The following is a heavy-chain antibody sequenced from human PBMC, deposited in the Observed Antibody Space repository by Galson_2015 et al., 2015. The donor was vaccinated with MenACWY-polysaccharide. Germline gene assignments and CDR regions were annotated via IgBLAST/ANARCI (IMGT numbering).Heavy chain of an antibody. CDR2: IKQDGSEK. J-gene: IGHJ4*02. V-gene: IGHV3-7*01. Sequence: SLRLSCAASGFTFSNFWMSWVRQAPGKGLEWVASIKQDGSEKYLVDSVEGRFTISRDNAKNLLFLQMNSLRAEDTAVYYCARELWLRVVCCHQWGQGTLRPVSS. CDR1: GFTFSNFW. CDR3: ARELWLRVVCCHQ. D-gene: IGHD2-2*01.